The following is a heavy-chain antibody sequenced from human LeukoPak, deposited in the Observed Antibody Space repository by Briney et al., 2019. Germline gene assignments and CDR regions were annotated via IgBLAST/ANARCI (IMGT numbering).Heavy chain of an antibody. Sequence: ASVKVSCKASGYTFTNYGVSWVRQAPGQGLKWMAWISAYNGNTNYAQNFQGRVTMTTDTSTSTAYMELRSLRSDDTAVSDCERGDYGSGSYRYFHYWGQGTLVTVFS. CDR3: ERGDYGSGSYRYFHY. V-gene: IGHV1-18*01. CDR1: GYTFTNYG. J-gene: IGHJ4*02. CDR2: ISAYNGNT. D-gene: IGHD3-10*01.